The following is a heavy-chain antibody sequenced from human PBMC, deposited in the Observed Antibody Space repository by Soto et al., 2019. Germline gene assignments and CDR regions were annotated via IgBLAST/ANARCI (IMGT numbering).Heavy chain of an antibody. J-gene: IGHJ5*02. CDR2: ISYDGSNK. V-gene: IGHV3-30*18. D-gene: IGHD3-10*01. Sequence: QLQLVESGGGVVQPGRSLRLSCAASGFTFSSYGMHWVRQAPGKGLEWVAVISYDGSNKYYADSVKGRFTISRDNSKNTLYLQMNSLRAEDTAVYYCAKDWSGELENWFDPWGQGTLVTVSS. CDR1: GFTFSSYG. CDR3: AKDWSGELENWFDP.